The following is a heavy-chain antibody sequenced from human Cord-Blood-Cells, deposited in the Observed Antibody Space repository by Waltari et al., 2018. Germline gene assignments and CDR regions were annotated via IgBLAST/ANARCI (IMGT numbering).Heavy chain of an antibody. CDR3: AKDRRAVAGNFDY. J-gene: IGHJ4*02. D-gene: IGHD6-19*01. CDR2: IRWNSGSI. V-gene: IGHV3-9*01. Sequence: EVQLVESGGGLVQPGRSLRLSCAASGFTFDDYAMHWVRQAPGKGLGWVSGIRWNSGSIGYADSVKGRFTISRDNAKNSLYLQMNSLRAEDTALYYCAKDRRAVAGNFDYWGQGTLVTVSS. CDR1: GFTFDDYA.